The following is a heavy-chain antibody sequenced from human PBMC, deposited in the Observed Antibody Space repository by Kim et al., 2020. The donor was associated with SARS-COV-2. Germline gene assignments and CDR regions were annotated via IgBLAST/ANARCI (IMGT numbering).Heavy chain of an antibody. J-gene: IGHJ4*02. V-gene: IGHV6-1*01. Sequence: DYAVSVKSRITLTPDTSRTQFYLQLNSVTPEDTAVYFCARAVAGIGNFDYWGQGTLVTVSS. D-gene: IGHD6-19*01. CDR3: ARAVAGIGNFDY.